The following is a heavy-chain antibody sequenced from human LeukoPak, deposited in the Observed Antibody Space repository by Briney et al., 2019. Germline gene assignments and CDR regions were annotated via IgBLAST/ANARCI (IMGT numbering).Heavy chain of an antibody. J-gene: IGHJ5*02. D-gene: IGHD4-23*01. CDR1: GYTFTSYY. CDR3: ARDYGGSSGWFDP. CDR2: INPSGGST. Sequence: ASVKVSCKASGYTFTSYYMHWVRQAPGQGLEWMGIINPSGGSTSYAQKFQGRVTFTRDTSISTAYMELRSLTSEDTAVYYCARDYGGSSGWFDPWGQGTLVTVSS. V-gene: IGHV1-46*01.